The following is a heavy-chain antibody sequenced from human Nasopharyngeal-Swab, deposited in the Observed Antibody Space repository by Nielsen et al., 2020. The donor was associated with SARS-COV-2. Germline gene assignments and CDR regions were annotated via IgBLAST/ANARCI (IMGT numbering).Heavy chain of an antibody. Sequence: GESLKISCAASGLTFSKACMNWVRQAPGRGLEWVGRIKSRSDGGTTYYAAPVKGRFTISRDDSENTVYLQMSSLQTDDTAVYYCSTGGYTSGLDYWGQGTLVTVSS. V-gene: IGHV3-15*01. CDR3: STGGYTSGLDY. CDR2: IKSRSDGGTT. D-gene: IGHD5-18*01. CDR1: GLTFSKAC. J-gene: IGHJ4*02.